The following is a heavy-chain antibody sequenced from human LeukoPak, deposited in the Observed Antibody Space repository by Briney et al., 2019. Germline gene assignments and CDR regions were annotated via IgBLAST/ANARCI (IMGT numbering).Heavy chain of an antibody. D-gene: IGHD2-2*01. CDR1: GGSFSGYY. CDR3: ARGDRPLTRQVVPAAKNPRLRLWFDP. CDR2: INHSGST. Sequence: PSETLSLTCAVYGGSFSGYYWSWIRQPPGKGLEWIGEINHSGSTNYNPSLKSRVTISVDTSKNQFSLKLSSVTAADTAVYYCARGDRPLTRQVVPAAKNPRLRLWFDPWGQGTLVTVSS. V-gene: IGHV4-34*01. J-gene: IGHJ5*02.